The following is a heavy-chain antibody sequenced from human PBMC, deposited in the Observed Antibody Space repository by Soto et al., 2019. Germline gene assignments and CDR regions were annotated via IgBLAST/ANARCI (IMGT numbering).Heavy chain of an antibody. CDR3: ARARGHPFKYCSGDDCYWPYFDY. D-gene: IGHD2-15*01. CDR1: GGSISSYY. Sequence: SETLSLTCNVSGGSISSYYWSWIRQPPGKGLEWIGYVYYSGSTNYNPSLKSRVTISVDTSKNQFSLDLRSVTAADKAMYYCARARGHPFKYCSGDDCYWPYFDYWGQGTLVTVSS. J-gene: IGHJ4*02. CDR2: VYYSGST. V-gene: IGHV4-59*01.